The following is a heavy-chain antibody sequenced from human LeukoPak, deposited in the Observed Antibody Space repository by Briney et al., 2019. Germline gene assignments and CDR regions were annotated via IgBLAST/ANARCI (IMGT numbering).Heavy chain of an antibody. CDR1: GFTFSSYA. D-gene: IGHD6-19*01. CDR3: ARGPYSSGWYYFDY. CDR2: ISGSGGST. Sequence: GGSLRLSCAASGFTFSSYAMSWVRQAPGKGLEWVSAISGSGGSTYYADSVKGRFTISRDNSKNALYLQMNSLRAEDTAVYYCARGPYSSGWYYFDYWGQGTLVTVSS. V-gene: IGHV3-23*01. J-gene: IGHJ4*02.